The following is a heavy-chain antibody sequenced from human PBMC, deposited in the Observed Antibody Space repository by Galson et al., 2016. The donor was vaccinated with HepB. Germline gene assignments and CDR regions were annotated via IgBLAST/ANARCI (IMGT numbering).Heavy chain of an antibody. CDR1: GFAFVDYY. V-gene: IGHV3-11*01. Sequence: SLRLSCAASGFAFVDYYMRWIRQAPGKGPQWVACISGTGSVINYEDSVRGRFTISKDNAKNLLYLQLSSLRVEDTAVYYCVRSAFGDWHSVWGQGTKVTVSS. D-gene: IGHD1-7*01. J-gene: IGHJ4*02. CDR2: ISGTGSVI. CDR3: VRSAFGDWHSV.